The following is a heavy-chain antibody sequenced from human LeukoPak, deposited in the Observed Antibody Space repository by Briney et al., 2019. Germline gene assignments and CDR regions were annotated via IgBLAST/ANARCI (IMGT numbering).Heavy chain of an antibody. V-gene: IGHV4-34*01. J-gene: IGHJ6*02. CDR2: INHSGST. D-gene: IGHD3-10*01. Sequence: SETLSLTCAVHGGSFSGYYWSWIRQPPGKGLEWIGEINHSGSTNYNPSLKSRVTISVDTSKNQFSLKLSSVTAADTAVYYCARGRVPVYYYYYGMDVWGQGTTVTVSS. CDR1: GGSFSGYY. CDR3: ARGRVPVYYYYYGMDV.